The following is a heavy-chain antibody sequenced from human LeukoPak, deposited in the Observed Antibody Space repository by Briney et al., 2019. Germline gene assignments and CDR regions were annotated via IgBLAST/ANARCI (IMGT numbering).Heavy chain of an antibody. CDR3: ARGAPYSSSWFGY. Sequence: PSETLSLTCAVYGGSSSGYYWSWIRQPPGKGLEWIGEINHSGSTNYNPSLKSRVTISVDTTKNQFSLKLSSVTAADTAVYYCARGAPYSSSWFGYWGQGTLVTVSS. J-gene: IGHJ4*02. CDR1: GGSSSGYY. V-gene: IGHV4-34*01. D-gene: IGHD6-13*01. CDR2: INHSGST.